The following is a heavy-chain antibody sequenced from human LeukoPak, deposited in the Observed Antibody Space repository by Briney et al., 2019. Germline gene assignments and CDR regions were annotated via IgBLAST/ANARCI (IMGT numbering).Heavy chain of an antibody. CDR1: SRYN. CDR3: ARGANDYGDYVPYYYYYMDV. J-gene: IGHJ6*03. CDR2: IFYRGRT. Sequence: SRYNMNWVRQPPGKGLEWIGSIFYRGRTYYNPSLKSRVTISVDTSKNQFSLKLSSVTAADTAVYYCARGANDYGDYVPYYYYYMDVWGKGTTVTVSS. D-gene: IGHD4-17*01. V-gene: IGHV4-39*07.